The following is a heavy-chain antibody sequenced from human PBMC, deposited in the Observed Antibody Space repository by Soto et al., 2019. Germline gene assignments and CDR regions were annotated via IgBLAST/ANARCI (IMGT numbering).Heavy chain of an antibody. J-gene: IGHJ3*02. Sequence: EVQLVQSGAEVKKPGESLKISCKGSGYSFTNHWIGWVRQMPGKGLEWMGIIYPGGSDVRYSPSFQGQVTITADKSISTAYLQWSSLKASDSAMDYCARQFHLGMGATGSFPFDIWGQGTMVTVSS. V-gene: IGHV5-51*01. CDR1: GYSFTNHW. CDR2: IYPGGSDV. D-gene: IGHD6-13*01. CDR3: ARQFHLGMGATGSFPFDI.